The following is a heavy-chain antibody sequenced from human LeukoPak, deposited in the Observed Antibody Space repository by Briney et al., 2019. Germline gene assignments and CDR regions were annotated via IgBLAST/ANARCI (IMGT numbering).Heavy chain of an antibody. V-gene: IGHV1-46*02. D-gene: IGHD5-18*01. CDR1: GYTLNSYY. CDR2: INPSSGST. CDR3: ARGYTYGDY. Sequence: ASVKVSCKASGYTLNSYYMHWVRQAPGQGLEWMGIINPSSGSTSYAQNFQGRVTMTRDTSSSTVYMELSSLRSEDTAVYYCARGYTYGDYWGQGTLVTVSS. J-gene: IGHJ4*02.